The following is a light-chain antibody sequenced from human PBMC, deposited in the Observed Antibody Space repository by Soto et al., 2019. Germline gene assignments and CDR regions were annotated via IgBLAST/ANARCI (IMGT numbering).Light chain of an antibody. V-gene: IGKV1-39*01. CDR3: QQSYSTPQT. CDR1: QSISSY. Sequence: DIQMTQSPSSLSASVGDRVTITCRASQSISSYLNWYQQKPGKAPKXLIYAASSLQSGVPSRFSGSGSGTDLTITISSLQPEDGATYYCQQSYSTPQTFGQGTKVDIK. J-gene: IGKJ1*01. CDR2: AAS.